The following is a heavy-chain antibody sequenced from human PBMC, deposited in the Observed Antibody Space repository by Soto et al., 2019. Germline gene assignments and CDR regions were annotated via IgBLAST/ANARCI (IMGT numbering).Heavy chain of an antibody. J-gene: IGHJ4*02. V-gene: IGHV3-23*01. CDR1: GFTFSSYA. D-gene: IGHD2-2*01. CDR2: ISGSGGST. CDR3: AKGGDPVAFTRYCSSTRCYYPYYFDY. Sequence: GGSLRLSCAASGFTFSSYAMSWVRQAPGKGLEWVSAISGSGGSTYYADSGKGRLTNSRDNSKNTLYRKINSSRAQDTAVYYCAKGGDPVAFTRYCSSTRCYYPYYFDYWGQGTLVTVSS.